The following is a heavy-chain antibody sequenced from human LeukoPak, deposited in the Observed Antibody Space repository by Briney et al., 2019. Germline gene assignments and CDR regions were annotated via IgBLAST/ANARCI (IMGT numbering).Heavy chain of an antibody. CDR1: GFTFSSYD. J-gene: IGHJ4*02. V-gene: IGHV3-13*01. Sequence: GGSLRLSCAASGFTFSSYDMHWVRQATGKGLEWVSAIGTAGDTYYPGSVKGRFTISRENAKNSLYLQMNSLRAGDTGVYYCARHDGDYGVKVPFDYWGQGTLVTVSS. CDR3: ARHDGDYGVKVPFDY. CDR2: IGTAGDT. D-gene: IGHD4-17*01.